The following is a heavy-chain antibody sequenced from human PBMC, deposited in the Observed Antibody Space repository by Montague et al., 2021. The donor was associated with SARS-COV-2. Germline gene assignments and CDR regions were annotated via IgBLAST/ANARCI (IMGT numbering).Heavy chain of an antibody. CDR2: IYNSGTT. V-gene: IGHV4-39*01. CDR1: GDSTSCPNCY. Sequence: SETLSLTCTVSGDSTSCPNCYWGWIRQAPGKGLDWIGTIYNSGTTYYNPPLKSRLTISIDTSKNQFSLKLTSVTAADTAVYYCARHRNYGDHSLDNWFHPWGQGTLVTVSS. D-gene: IGHD4-17*01. CDR3: ARHRNYGDHSLDNWFHP. J-gene: IGHJ5*02.